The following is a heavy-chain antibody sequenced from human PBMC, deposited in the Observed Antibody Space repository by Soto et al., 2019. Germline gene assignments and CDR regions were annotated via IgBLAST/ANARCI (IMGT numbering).Heavy chain of an antibody. J-gene: IGHJ6*02. D-gene: IGHD6-19*01. Sequence: QLQLQESGPGLVKPSETLSLTCTVSGGSISSSSYYWGWIRQPPGKGLEWIGSIYYSGSTYYNPSFKRRVTISVDTSKNQFSLKLSSVTAADTAVYYCARLLIYSSWFSRESRQPKMDVWGQGTTVTVSS. CDR2: IYYSGST. CDR3: ARLLIYSSWFSRESRQPKMDV. V-gene: IGHV4-39*01. CDR1: GGSISSSSYY.